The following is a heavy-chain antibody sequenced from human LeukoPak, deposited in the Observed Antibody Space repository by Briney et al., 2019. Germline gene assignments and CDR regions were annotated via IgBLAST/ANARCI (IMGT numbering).Heavy chain of an antibody. CDR3: ARQTGSGLFTLP. CDR2: IYYTGNT. J-gene: IGHJ4*02. D-gene: IGHD3/OR15-3a*01. V-gene: IGHV4-39*01. CDR1: GGSIPISTYY. Sequence: SETLSLTCTVSGGSIPISTYYWGWVRQPPGKGLEWIGSIYYTGNTYYNASLKSRVTISIDTSKNQISLRLTSVTAADTAMYYCARQTGSGLFTLPGGQGTLVTVSS.